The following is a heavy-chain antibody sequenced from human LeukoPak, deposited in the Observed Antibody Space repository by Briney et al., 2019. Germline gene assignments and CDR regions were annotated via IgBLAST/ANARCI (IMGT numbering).Heavy chain of an antibody. Sequence: GASVKVSCKASGYTFTGYYMHWVRQAPGQGLEWMGWINPNSGGTNYVQKFQGRVTMTRDTSISTAYMELSRLRSDDTAVYYCARALQDIVVVVAYDYWGQGTLVTVSS. V-gene: IGHV1-2*02. J-gene: IGHJ4*02. CDR3: ARALQDIVVVVAYDY. CDR2: INPNSGGT. CDR1: GYTFTGYY. D-gene: IGHD2-15*01.